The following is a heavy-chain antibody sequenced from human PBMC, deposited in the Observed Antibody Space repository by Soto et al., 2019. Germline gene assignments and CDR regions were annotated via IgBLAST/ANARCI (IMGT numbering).Heavy chain of an antibody. V-gene: IGHV1-18*01. D-gene: IGHD3-3*01. CDR2: ISAYNGNR. CDR1: GYTFTSYG. J-gene: IGHJ6*02. CDR3: AREGVATYYYYGMDV. Sequence: ASVKVSCKASGYTFTSYGISWVRQAPGQGLEWMGWISAYNGNRNYAQKLQGRVTMTTDTSTSTVHMEVRSLRSDDTAVYYCAREGVATYYYYGMDVWGQGRPVNVS.